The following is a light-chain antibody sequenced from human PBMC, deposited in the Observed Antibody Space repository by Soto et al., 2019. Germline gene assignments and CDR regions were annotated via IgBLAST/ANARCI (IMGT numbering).Light chain of an antibody. CDR3: SSYAGSNSWV. Sequence: QSVLTQPPSASGSPEQSVTISCTGTSSDVGDYNYVSWYQQHPGKAPKLMIFEVSKRPSGVPDRFSGSKSGNTASLTVSGLQAEDEADSYCSSYAGSNSWVFGGGTKLTVL. CDR1: SSDVGDYNY. CDR2: EVS. J-gene: IGLJ3*02. V-gene: IGLV2-8*01.